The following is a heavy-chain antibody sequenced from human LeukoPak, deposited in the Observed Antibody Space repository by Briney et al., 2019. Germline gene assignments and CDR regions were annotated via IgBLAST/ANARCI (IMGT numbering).Heavy chain of an antibody. Sequence: SGPLSLTCAVSGGSLSSSNWWGWVRQPPGKGLEWSWEICHSGSTRCHRSLKSRVPLSVDKSKNQFSLKLSSVTAADTAVYYCVRGSSSWYEFDYWGQGTLATVSS. CDR1: GGSLSSSNW. D-gene: IGHD6-13*01. J-gene: IGHJ4*02. CDR3: VRGSSSWYEFDY. V-gene: IGHV4-4*02. CDR2: ICHSGST.